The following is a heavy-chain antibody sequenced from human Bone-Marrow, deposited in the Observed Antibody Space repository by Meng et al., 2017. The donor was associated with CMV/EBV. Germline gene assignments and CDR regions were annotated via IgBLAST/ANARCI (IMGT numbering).Heavy chain of an antibody. CDR3: ARSTAVVSFDY. V-gene: IGHV1-69*04. Sequence: SVKVSCKASGYTFTSYGISWVRQAPGQGLEWMGRIIPILGIANYAQKFQGRVTITADKSASTAYMELTSLRSEDTAVYYCARSTAVVSFDYWGQGTLVTVSS. CDR1: GYTFTSYG. J-gene: IGHJ4*02. D-gene: IGHD5-18*01. CDR2: IIPILGIA.